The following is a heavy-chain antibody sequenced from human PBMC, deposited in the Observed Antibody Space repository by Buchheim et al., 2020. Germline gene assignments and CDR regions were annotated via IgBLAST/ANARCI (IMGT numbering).Heavy chain of an antibody. V-gene: IGHV3-30-3*01. CDR3: AKADDCSGGSCYCFDY. CDR2: ISDDGTNT. D-gene: IGHD2-15*01. J-gene: IGHJ4*02. Sequence: VQLMESGGGVVQPGKSLRLSCAASGFTSSRYPMHWVRQTPGKGLEWLAGISDDGTNTYYADSARGRFTIPRGKNTLFLQMNSLRADDTALYYCAKADDCSGGSCYCFDYWGQGTL. CDR1: GFTSSRYP.